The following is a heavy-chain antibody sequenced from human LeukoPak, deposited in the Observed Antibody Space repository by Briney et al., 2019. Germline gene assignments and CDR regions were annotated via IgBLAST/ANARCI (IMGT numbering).Heavy chain of an antibody. Sequence: GGSLRLSCTASGFTFSGYSMNWVRQAPGKGLEWVSYMSSIGTIYYADSVKGRFTISRDNAKNSLSLQMNSLRAEDTAVYYCARVAENAWGQGTLVTVSS. CDR2: MSSIGTI. V-gene: IGHV3-48*01. CDR1: GFTFSGYS. D-gene: IGHD6-13*01. J-gene: IGHJ5*02. CDR3: ARVAENA.